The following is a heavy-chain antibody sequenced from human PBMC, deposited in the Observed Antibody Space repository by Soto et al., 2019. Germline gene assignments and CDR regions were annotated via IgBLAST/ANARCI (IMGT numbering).Heavy chain of an antibody. Sequence: QITLKESGPTLVKPTQTLTLTCTFSEFSLSTSAVGVGWIRQPPGEALEWLALIYWNDDKRYSPSLKSRLSITTDTSKNQVVLTLTSMDPVDTATYFCAHTNAGYYYPLGAFDVWGQGTMVTVSS. CDR1: EFSLSTSAVG. J-gene: IGHJ3*01. CDR3: AHTNAGYYYPLGAFDV. V-gene: IGHV2-5*01. CDR2: IYWNDDK. D-gene: IGHD3-22*01.